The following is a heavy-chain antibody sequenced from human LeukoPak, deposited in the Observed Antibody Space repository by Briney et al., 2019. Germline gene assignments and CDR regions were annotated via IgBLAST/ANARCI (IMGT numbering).Heavy chain of an antibody. V-gene: IGHV1-2*02. J-gene: IGHJ6*03. CDR2: INPNSGGT. Sequence: ASVKVSCKASGYTFTGYYMHWVRQAPGQGLEWMGWINPNSGGTNYAQKFQGRVTMTRDTSISTAYMELSRLRSDDTAVYYCAMGYCSSTSCSQGVYYMDVWGKGTTVTVSS. CDR3: AMGYCSSTSCSQGVYYMDV. CDR1: GYTFTGYY. D-gene: IGHD2-2*01.